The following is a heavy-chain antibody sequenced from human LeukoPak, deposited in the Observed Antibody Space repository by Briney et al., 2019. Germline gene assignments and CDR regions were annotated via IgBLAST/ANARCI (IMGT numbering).Heavy chain of an antibody. CDR1: GFTSSSYG. CDR3: ARVPSGSYAG. D-gene: IGHD1-26*01. V-gene: IGHV3-21*01. J-gene: IGHJ4*02. CDR2: ISSSSSYI. Sequence: PGGSLRLSCAASGFTSSSYGMNWVRQAPGKGLEWVSSISSSSSYIYYADSVKGRFTISRDNAKNSLYLQMNSLRAEDTAVYYCARVPSGSYAGWGQGTLVTVSS.